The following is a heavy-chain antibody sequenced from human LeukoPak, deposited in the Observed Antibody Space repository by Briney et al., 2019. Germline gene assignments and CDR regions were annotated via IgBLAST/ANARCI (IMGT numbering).Heavy chain of an antibody. Sequence: GGSLRLSCAASGFTFRSYAMSWVRQAPGKGLEWVSSISGSGDRTYYADSVKGRFTISRDNSRNTLFLQMNSLRAEDTAVYYCAKDRNSNPFDYWGQGTLVTVSS. J-gene: IGHJ4*02. CDR2: ISGSGDRT. CDR3: AKDRNSNPFDY. CDR1: GFTFRSYA. D-gene: IGHD2/OR15-2a*01. V-gene: IGHV3-23*01.